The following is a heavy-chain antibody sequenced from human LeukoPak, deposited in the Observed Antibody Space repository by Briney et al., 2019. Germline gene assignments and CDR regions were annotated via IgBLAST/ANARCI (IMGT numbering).Heavy chain of an antibody. V-gene: IGHV3-23*01. D-gene: IGHD3-9*01. J-gene: IGHJ4*02. CDR1: GFTFSSFP. CDR2: ISGGGVST. CDR3: ARAPLPRYYDILTGSRSFIDY. Sequence: PGGSLRLSCAASGFTFSSFPMSWVRQAPGKGLEWVSVISGGGVSTYYADSVKGRFTISRDNSKNTLYLQMNSLRAEDTAVYYCARAPLPRYYDILTGSRSFIDYWGQGTLVTVSS.